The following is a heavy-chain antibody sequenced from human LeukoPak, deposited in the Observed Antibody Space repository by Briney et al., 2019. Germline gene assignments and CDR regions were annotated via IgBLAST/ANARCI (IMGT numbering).Heavy chain of an antibody. CDR2: MSPNSGNT. CDR3: ARDRVGVGGNGWEN. Sequence: ASVKVSCKASGYIFSNYDINWVRQATGQGLEWIGWMSPNSGNTGYVKKFQGRVTMTRDTSIGTAYMELSSLTSEDTAIYYCARDRVGVGGNGWENWGQGTLVTVSS. D-gene: IGHD6-19*01. V-gene: IGHV1-8*01. CDR1: GYIFSNYD. J-gene: IGHJ4*02.